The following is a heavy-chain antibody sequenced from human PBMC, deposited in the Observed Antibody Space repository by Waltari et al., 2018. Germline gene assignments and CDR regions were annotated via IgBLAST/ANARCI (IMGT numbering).Heavy chain of an antibody. J-gene: IGHJ4*02. Sequence: EVQLVESGGGLVQPGGSLRLSCAASGFTFSSYSMNWVRQAPGKGLEWVSYISSSSSTIYYADSVKVRFTISRDNAKNSLYLQMNSLRAEDTAVYYCARVRITRGNYCDYWGQGTLVTVSS. D-gene: IGHD3-10*01. V-gene: IGHV3-48*04. CDR1: GFTFSSYS. CDR3: ARVRITRGNYCDY. CDR2: ISSSSSTI.